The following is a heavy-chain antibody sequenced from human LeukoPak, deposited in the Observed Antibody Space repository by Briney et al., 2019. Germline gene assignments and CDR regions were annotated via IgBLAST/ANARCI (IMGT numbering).Heavy chain of an antibody. CDR2: IYYSGST. J-gene: IGHJ3*02. D-gene: IGHD3-16*02. Sequence: GSLRLSCAASGFTFSRYWMTWVRQPPGKGLEWIGSIYYSGSTYYNSSLKSRVTISVDTSKNQFSLKLSSVTAADTAVYYCAREQNSLDAFDIWGQGTMVTVSS. CDR3: AREQNSLDAFDI. CDR1: GFTFSRYW. V-gene: IGHV4-39*07.